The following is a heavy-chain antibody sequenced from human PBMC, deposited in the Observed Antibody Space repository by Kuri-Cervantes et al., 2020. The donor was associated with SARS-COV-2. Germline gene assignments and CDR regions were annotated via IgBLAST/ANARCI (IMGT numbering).Heavy chain of an antibody. CDR3: AGHLGPAAISDYYYYMDV. CDR1: GYTFISYG. D-gene: IGHD2-2*02. V-gene: IGHV1-46*01. CDR2: INPSGGST. J-gene: IGHJ6*03. Sequence: ASVKVSCKASGYTFISYGITWVRQAPGQGLEWMGIINPSGGSTSYAQKLQGRVTMTRDTSTSTVYMELRSLRSDDTAVYYCAGHLGPAAISDYYYYMDVWGKGTTVTVSS.